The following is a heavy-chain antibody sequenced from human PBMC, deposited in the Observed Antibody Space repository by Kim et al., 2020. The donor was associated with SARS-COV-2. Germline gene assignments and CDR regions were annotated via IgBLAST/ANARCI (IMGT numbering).Heavy chain of an antibody. CDR2: A. CDR3: ARDGIAAAGTG. J-gene: IGHJ4*02. D-gene: IGHD6-13*01. V-gene: IGHV1-69*04. Sequence: ANYAQKFQGRVTITADKSTSTAYMELSSLRSEDTAVYYCARDGIAAAGTGWGQGTLVTVSS.